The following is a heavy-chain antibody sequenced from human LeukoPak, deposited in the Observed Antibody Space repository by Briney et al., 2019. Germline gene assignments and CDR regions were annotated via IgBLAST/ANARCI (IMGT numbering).Heavy chain of an antibody. D-gene: IGHD6-13*01. V-gene: IGHV4-59*01. Sequence: SETLSLTCTVSSGSIRSSYWASIRQPPGKGLESIGYISYSGTTNYNPSLESRVTISIDTSKSQFSPKLRSVTAADTAVYYCATEGYASNWYPDWGQGILVTVSS. CDR1: SGSIRSSY. J-gene: IGHJ4*02. CDR3: ATEGYASNWYPD. CDR2: ISYSGTT.